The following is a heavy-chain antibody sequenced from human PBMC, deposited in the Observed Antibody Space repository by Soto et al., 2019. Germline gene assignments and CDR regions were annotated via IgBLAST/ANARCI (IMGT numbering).Heavy chain of an antibody. V-gene: IGHV3-33*01. CDR3: EGRDDPFHI. Sequence: QVQLVESGGGVVQPERSLRLSCTASGLTFSSYGIHWVRQAPGKGLEWVAVIWHDGSQKYYADAVRGRFTISRDNSKNTAYPQMNSRRAEDTAVYYCEGRDDPFHIWGQGTMVTVSS. J-gene: IGHJ3*02. CDR2: IWHDGSQK. CDR1: GLTFSSYG.